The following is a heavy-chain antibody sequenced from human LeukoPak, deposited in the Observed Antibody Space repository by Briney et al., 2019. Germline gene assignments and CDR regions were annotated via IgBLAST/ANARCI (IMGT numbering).Heavy chain of an antibody. CDR3: ARDRCEGYCTSFDS. D-gene: IGHD2-8*01. CDR1: GGSISNYY. CDR2: IHSSGST. Sequence: PETLSLTCTVSGGSISNYYWSWIRQPAGKGLEWIGRIHSSGSTNYNPSLKSRVTISVDKSKNQFSLRLSSVIAADTAVYFCARDRCEGYCTSFDSWGQGTLVTVSS. J-gene: IGHJ5*01. V-gene: IGHV4-4*07.